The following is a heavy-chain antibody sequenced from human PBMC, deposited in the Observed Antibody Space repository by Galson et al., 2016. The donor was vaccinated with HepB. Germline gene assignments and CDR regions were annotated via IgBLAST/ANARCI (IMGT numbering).Heavy chain of an antibody. CDR2: IIPIFGTA. D-gene: IGHD5-18*01. J-gene: IGHJ4*02. Sequence: SVKLSCKASGVTFSNYAISWVRQAPGKGLEWMGGIIPIFGTAYYAQKFQGRVTITEDESTSTAYMELSSLRSEDTAVYYCTRAFGGGYTYVYSFWGQGTLVTVSS. V-gene: IGHV1-69*13. CDR3: TRAFGGGYTYVYSF. CDR1: GVTFSNYA.